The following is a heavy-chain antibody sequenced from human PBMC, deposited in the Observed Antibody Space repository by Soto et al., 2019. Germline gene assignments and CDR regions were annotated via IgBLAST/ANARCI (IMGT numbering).Heavy chain of an antibody. V-gene: IGHV4-30-4*08. Sequence: RSLTCTVSGGSMSSNEHYWSWMRQPPGKGLEWIGYIYHSGSTYYTPSLKGRVTISVDTSKSQFSLKLTSVTAADTGVYFCARASEYTLGWFDPWGLGTLVTVSS. CDR3: ARASEYTLGWFDP. D-gene: IGHD6-6*01. CDR1: GGSMSSNEHY. CDR2: IYHSGST. J-gene: IGHJ5*02.